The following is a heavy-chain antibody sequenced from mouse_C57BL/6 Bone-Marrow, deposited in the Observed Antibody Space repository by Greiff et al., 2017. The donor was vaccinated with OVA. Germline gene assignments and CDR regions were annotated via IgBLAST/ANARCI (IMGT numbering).Heavy chain of an antibody. CDR1: GYTFTNYW. D-gene: IGHD1-1*02. Sequence: QVQLKESGAELVRPGTSVKMSCKASGYTFTNYWIGWAKQRPGHGLEWIGDIYPGGGYTNYNEKFKGKATLTADKSSSTAYMQFSSLTSEYSAIYYGARYYAYSRNYFDYWGQGTTLTVSS. J-gene: IGHJ2*01. CDR3: ARYYAYSRNYFDY. V-gene: IGHV1-63*01. CDR2: IYPGGGYT.